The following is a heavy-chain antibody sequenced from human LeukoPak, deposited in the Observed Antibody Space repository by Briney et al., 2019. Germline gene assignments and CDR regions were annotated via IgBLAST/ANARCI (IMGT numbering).Heavy chain of an antibody. Sequence: GGSLRLSCAASGFTFSGYANSWVRQSPGTGLECVSAMSGSGGSTYYADSRKGRFATSREKSKHTLYLQRNSLRSEDPALQYFAKDRAYDFWSGIDYWGQGTLVTVSS. CDR1: GFTFSGYA. CDR3: AKDRAYDFWSGIDY. J-gene: IGHJ4*02. CDR2: MSGSGGST. D-gene: IGHD3-3*01. V-gene: IGHV3-23*01.